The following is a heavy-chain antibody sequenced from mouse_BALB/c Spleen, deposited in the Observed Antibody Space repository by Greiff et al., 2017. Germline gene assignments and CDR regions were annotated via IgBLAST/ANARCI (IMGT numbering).Heavy chain of an antibody. V-gene: IGHV14-3*02. CDR2: IDPANGNT. Sequence: VQLQQSGAELVKPGASVKLSCTASGFNIKDTYMHWVKQRPEQGLEWIGRIDPANGNTKYDPKFQGKATITADTSSNTAYLQLSSLTSEDTAVYYCARRSYDRGVDDWGQGTTLTVSS. J-gene: IGHJ2*01. D-gene: IGHD2-12*01. CDR3: ARRSYDRGVDD. CDR1: GFNIKDTY.